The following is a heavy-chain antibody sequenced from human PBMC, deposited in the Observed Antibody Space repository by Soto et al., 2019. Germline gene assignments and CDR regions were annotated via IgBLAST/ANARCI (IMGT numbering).Heavy chain of an antibody. D-gene: IGHD4-17*01. Sequence: ASVKGSCKASGYTLTSYAVHWVSQATGQRLEWMGWINAGNGNTKYSQKFQGRVTITRDTSASTAYMELSSLRSEDTAVYYCARLVPYGDYFDYWGQGTLVTGSS. J-gene: IGHJ4*02. CDR2: INAGNGNT. V-gene: IGHV1-3*01. CDR1: GYTLTSYA. CDR3: ARLVPYGDYFDY.